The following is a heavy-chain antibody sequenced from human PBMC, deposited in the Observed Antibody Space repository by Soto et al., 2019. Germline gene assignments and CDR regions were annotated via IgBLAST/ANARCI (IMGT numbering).Heavy chain of an antibody. CDR2: IKTSGDTT. J-gene: IGHJ4*02. V-gene: IGHV3-23*05. CDR1: GFAFSNCA. D-gene: IGHD2-21*02. CDR3: TKDVTGDIGADF. Sequence: GGSLRLSCAASGFAFSNCAMSWVRQAPGKGLEWVSTIKTSGDTTFYADPVKGRLTTSRDDSKNTLYLQMNSLRAEDTATYYCTKDVTGDIGADFWGQGTPVTVS.